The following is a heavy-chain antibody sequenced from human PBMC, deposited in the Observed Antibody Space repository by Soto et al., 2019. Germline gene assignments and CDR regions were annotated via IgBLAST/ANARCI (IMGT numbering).Heavy chain of an antibody. CDR1: GGSFSGYY. CDR3: ARASARGPDTGNAFDI. Sequence: SETLSLTCAVYGGSFSGYYWSWIRQPPGKGLEWIGEINHSGSTNYNPSLKSRVTISVDTSKNQFSLKLSSVTAADTAVYYCARASARGPDTGNAFDIWGQGTMVTVSS. V-gene: IGHV4-34*01. CDR2: INHSGST. D-gene: IGHD3-10*01. J-gene: IGHJ3*02.